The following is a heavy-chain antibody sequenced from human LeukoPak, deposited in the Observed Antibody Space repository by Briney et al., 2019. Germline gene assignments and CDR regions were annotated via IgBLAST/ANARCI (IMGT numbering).Heavy chain of an antibody. Sequence: PSETLSLTCTVSGGSISSSSYYWGWIRQPPGKGLEWIGSMYSSGSTYYNPSLKSRVTISVDTSKNQFSLKLSSVTAADTAVYYCARVSSGWSHFDYWGQGTLVTVSS. CDR1: GGSISSSSYY. J-gene: IGHJ4*02. D-gene: IGHD6-19*01. CDR3: ARVSSGWSHFDY. V-gene: IGHV4-39*07. CDR2: MYSSGST.